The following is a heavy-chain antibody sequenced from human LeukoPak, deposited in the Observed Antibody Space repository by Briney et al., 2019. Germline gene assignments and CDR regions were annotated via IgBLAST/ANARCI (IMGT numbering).Heavy chain of an antibody. CDR1: GFTFSSYE. J-gene: IGHJ4*02. CDR2: ISSSGSTI. V-gene: IGHV3-48*03. CDR3: AREILAPGKTHDY. Sequence: GGSLRLSCAASGFTFSSYEMNWVRQATGKGLEWVSYISSSGSTIYYADSVKGRFTISRDNAKNTLFLQINSLRAEDTAVYYCAREILAPGKTHDYWGQGTLVTVSS.